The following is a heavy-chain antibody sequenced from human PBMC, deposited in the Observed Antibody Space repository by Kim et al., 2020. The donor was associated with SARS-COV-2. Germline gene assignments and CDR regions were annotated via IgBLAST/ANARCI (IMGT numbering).Heavy chain of an antibody. CDR2: IYHSGST. D-gene: IGHD6-19*01. V-gene: IGHV4-38-2*02. CDR1: GYSISSGYY. Sequence: SETLSLTCTVSGYSISSGYYWGWIRQPPGKGLEWIGSIYHSGSTYYNPSLKSRVTISVDTSKNQFSLKLSSVTAADTAVYYCTVAGGLDYWGQGTLVTVS. CDR3: TVAGGLDY. J-gene: IGHJ4*02.